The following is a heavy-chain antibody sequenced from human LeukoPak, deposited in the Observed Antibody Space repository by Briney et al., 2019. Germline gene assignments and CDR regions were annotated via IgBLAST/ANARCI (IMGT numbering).Heavy chain of an antibody. CDR1: GFTFSSYE. CDR2: ISSSGSTI. D-gene: IGHD3-9*01. Sequence: GGSLRLSCAASGFTFSSYEMNWVRQAPGKGLEWVSYISSSGSTIYYADSVKGRFTISRDNAKNSLYLQMNSLRAEDTALYYCARGSTHYDVLTGYHYYFDYWGQGTLVTVSS. J-gene: IGHJ4*02. CDR3: ARGSTHYDVLTGYHYYFDY. V-gene: IGHV3-48*03.